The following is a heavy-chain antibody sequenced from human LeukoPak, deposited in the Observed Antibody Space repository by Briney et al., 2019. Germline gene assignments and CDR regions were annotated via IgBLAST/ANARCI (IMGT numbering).Heavy chain of an antibody. CDR3: ASTTTIFGVVITAFDY. CDR1: GGSFSGYY. CDR2: IDHSGST. V-gene: IGHV4-34*01. J-gene: IGHJ4*02. Sequence: SETLSLTCAVYGGSFSGYYWSWIRQPPGKGLEWIGEIDHSGSTNYNPSLKSRVTISVDTSKNQFSLKLSSVTAADTAVYYCASTTTIFGVVITAFDYWGQGTLVTVSS. D-gene: IGHD3-3*01.